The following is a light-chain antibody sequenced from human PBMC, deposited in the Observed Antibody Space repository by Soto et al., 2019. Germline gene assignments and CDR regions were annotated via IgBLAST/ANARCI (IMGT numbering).Light chain of an antibody. CDR2: EVT. J-gene: IGLJ1*01. V-gene: IGLV2-8*01. Sequence: QSALTQHPCASGSPGQSVTISCTGTSSDVGYYNYVSWYQQHPGKAPKLMIYEVTKRPSGVPDRFSASKSGNTASLTVSGLQAEDEADYYCSSYAGSNNYVFGSGTKLTVL. CDR3: SSYAGSNNYV. CDR1: SSDVGYYNY.